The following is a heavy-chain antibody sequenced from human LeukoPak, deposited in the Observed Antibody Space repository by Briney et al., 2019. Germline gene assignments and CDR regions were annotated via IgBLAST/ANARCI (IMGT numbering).Heavy chain of an antibody. D-gene: IGHD3-3*01. CDR3: ARDVTAYYDFWSGYPQGWFDP. J-gene: IGHJ5*02. CDR2: IYYSGST. V-gene: IGHV4-59*01. CDR1: GGSISSYY. Sequence: PSETLSLTCTVSGGSISSYYWSWIRQPPGKGLEWIGYIYYSGSTNYNPSLKSRVTISVDTSKNQFSLKLSSVTAADTAVYYCARDVTAYYDFWSGYPQGWFDPWGQGTLVTVPS.